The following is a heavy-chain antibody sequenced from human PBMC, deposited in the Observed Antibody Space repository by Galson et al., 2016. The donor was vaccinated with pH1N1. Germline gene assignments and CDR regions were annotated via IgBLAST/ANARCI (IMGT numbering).Heavy chain of an antibody. CDR2: IIPIFGPA. CDR3: AGGQASVGTSYYYGMDV. CDR1: GGTFNNYP. D-gene: IGHD1-1*01. V-gene: IGHV1-69*06. J-gene: IGHJ6*02. Sequence: SVKVSCKASGGTFNNYPISWLRQAPGHGLEWMGRIIPIFGPANSAQKFQGRVTITADKSTSTAYMELSSMRSEDTALYYCAGGQASVGTSYYYGMDVWGQGTTVTVSS.